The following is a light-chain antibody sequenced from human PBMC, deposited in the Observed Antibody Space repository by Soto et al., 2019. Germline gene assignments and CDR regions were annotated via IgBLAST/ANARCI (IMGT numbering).Light chain of an antibody. J-gene: IGLJ3*02. CDR3: RSYAGIHTWV. CDR2: DVS. CDR1: NSDVGGYNY. V-gene: IGLV2-11*01. Sequence: QSVLTQPRSVSGSPGQSVTISCTGTNSDVGGYNYVSWYQQYPGKAPKLMIYDVSKRPSGVPDRFSGSKSGNTASLTISGLQAEDEADYYCRSYAGIHTWVFGGGTKLTVL.